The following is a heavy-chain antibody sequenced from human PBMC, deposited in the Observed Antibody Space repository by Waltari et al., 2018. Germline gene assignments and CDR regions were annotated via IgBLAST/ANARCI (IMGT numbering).Heavy chain of an antibody. CDR2: ISSSSSTI. CDR3: ASSVDSLGYYYYGMDV. V-gene: IGHV3-48*01. D-gene: IGHD2-15*01. CDR1: GFTFSSYS. J-gene: IGHJ6*02. Sequence: EVQLVESGGGLVQPGGSLRLSCAASGFTFSSYSMNWVRKAPGKGLEWVSYISSSSSTIYYADSVKGRFTISRDNSKNTLYLQMGSLRAEDMAVYYCASSVDSLGYYYYGMDVWGQGTTVTVSS.